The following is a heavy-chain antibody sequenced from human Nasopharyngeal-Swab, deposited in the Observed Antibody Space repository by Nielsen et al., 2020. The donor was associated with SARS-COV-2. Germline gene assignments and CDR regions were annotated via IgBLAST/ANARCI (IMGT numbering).Heavy chain of an antibody. CDR1: GFTFSSYA. CDR2: ISYDGSNK. J-gene: IGHJ3*02. V-gene: IGHV3-30*04. Sequence: GESLKISCATSGFTFSSYAMHWVRQAPGKGLEWVAVISYDGSNKYYADSVKGRFTISRDNSKNTLYLQMNSLRAEDTAVYYCAKETTYYYDSSGWGAFDIWGQGTMVTVSS. CDR3: AKETTYYYDSSGWGAFDI. D-gene: IGHD3-22*01.